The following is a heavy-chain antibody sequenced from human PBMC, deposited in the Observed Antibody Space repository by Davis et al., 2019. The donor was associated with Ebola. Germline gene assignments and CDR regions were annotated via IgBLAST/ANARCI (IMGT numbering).Heavy chain of an antibody. V-gene: IGHV4-39*07. J-gene: IGHJ3*02. D-gene: IGHD3-22*01. CDR1: GGSISSDTYY. Sequence: PSETLSLTCTVSGGSISSDTYYWAWIRQPPGKGLEWIGSVYYSGSTYYHPSLRSRVTISEDTSKNQFSLKLSSVTAADTAIYYCARAPRDYYNSKGSIWPNAFDIWGQGTVVTVSS. CDR2: VYYSGST. CDR3: ARAPRDYYNSKGSIWPNAFDI.